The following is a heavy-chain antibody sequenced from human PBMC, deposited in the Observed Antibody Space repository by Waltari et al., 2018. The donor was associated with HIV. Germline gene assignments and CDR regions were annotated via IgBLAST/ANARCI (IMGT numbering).Heavy chain of an antibody. CDR3: AKTVWEDGSMRGFDP. D-gene: IGHD1-26*01. CDR1: GYTFIDFA. J-gene: IGHJ5*02. V-gene: IGHV7-4-1*02. Sequence: QVQLVQSGSELKNPGASVKVSCKASGYTFIDFAINWLRQAPGQGLEWMGWITSKTGKPTFFQGFKGRFVFSFDTPATPEHLEISGLKAEDTAVYDCAKTVWEDGSMRGFDPWGQGTLVTVSS. CDR2: ITSKTGKP.